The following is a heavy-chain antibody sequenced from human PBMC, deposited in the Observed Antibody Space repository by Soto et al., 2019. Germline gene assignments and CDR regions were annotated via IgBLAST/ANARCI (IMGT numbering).Heavy chain of an antibody. D-gene: IGHD2-8*01. CDR3: AADSLWTNGVCYTDNWFDP. CDR2: IVVGSGNT. J-gene: IGHJ5*02. Sequence: SVKVSCKASGFTFTSSAVQWVRQARGQRLEWIGWIVVGSGNTNYAQKFQERVTITRDMSTSTAYMELSSLRSEDTAVYYCAADSLWTNGVCYTDNWFDPWGQGTLVNVSS. V-gene: IGHV1-58*01. CDR1: GFTFTSSA.